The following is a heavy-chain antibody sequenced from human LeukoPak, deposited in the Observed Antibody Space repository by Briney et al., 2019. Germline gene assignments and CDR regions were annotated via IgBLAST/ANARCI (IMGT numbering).Heavy chain of an antibody. V-gene: IGHV3-21*01. J-gene: IGHJ4*02. CDR2: VTGSATST. CDR1: GFTFQYFA. D-gene: IGHD3-10*01. CDR3: ARGYYGSGRYLVDY. Sequence: GGSLRLSCAASGFTFQYFAMNWVRQAPGKGLEWVATVTGSATSTYYADSVKGRFTISRDNAKNSLFLQMNSLRAEDTAVYYCARGYYGSGRYLVDYWGQGTLVTVSS.